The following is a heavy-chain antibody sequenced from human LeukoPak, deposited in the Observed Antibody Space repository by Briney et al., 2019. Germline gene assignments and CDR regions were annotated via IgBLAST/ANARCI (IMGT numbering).Heavy chain of an antibody. V-gene: IGHV1-18*01. CDR1: GDTFTSYG. D-gene: IGHD2/OR15-2a*01. Sequence: ASVMVSCMASGDTFTSYGISWVGQAPGQGLGCRGPISAYNGNTNYAQKLQGRVTMTTDTSTRTAYMELRSLRSDDTAVYYCARADSQIVARACDIWGQGTMVTVSS. J-gene: IGHJ3*02. CDR2: ISAYNGNT. CDR3: ARADSQIVARACDI.